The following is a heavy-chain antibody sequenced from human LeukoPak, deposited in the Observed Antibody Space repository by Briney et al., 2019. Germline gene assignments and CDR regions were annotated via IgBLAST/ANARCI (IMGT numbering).Heavy chain of an antibody. CDR1: GFTFSSYG. CDR2: ISYDGSNK. D-gene: IGHD3-9*01. CDR3: AKTLTKLVLVYYFDY. V-gene: IGHV3-30*18. Sequence: GGSLRFSCAASGFTFSSYGMHWVRQAPGKGLEWVAVISYDGSNKYYADSVKGRFTISRDNSKNTLYLQMNSLRAEDTAVYYCAKTLTKLVLVYYFDYWGQGTLVTVSS. J-gene: IGHJ4*02.